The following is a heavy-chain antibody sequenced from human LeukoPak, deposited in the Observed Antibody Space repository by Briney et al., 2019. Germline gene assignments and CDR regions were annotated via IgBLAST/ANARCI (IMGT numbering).Heavy chain of an antibody. J-gene: IGHJ4*02. CDR1: GYTFTSYD. CDR2: MNPNSGNT. V-gene: IGHV1-8*01. D-gene: IGHD6-19*01. CDR3: ASPVGSGWYYFDY. Sequence: ASVKVSCKASGYTFTSYDINWVRQATGQGLEWTGWMNPNSGNTGYAQKFQGRVTMTRNTSISTAYMELSSLRSEDTAVYHCASPVGSGWYYFDYWGQGTLVTVSS.